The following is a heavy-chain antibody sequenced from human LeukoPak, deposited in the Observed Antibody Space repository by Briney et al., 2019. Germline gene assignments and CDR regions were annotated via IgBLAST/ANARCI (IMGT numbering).Heavy chain of an antibody. CDR3: ARDRERFDWLLYY. V-gene: IGHV3-21*01. J-gene: IGHJ4*02. D-gene: IGHD3-9*01. CDR1: GFTISSYS. CDR2: ISSSSSYI. Sequence: GGSLRLSCAASGFTISSYSMNWVRQAPGKGLEWVSSISSSSSYIYYADSVKGRFTISRDNAKNSLYLQMNSLRAEDTAVYYCARDRERFDWLLYYWGQGTLVTVSS.